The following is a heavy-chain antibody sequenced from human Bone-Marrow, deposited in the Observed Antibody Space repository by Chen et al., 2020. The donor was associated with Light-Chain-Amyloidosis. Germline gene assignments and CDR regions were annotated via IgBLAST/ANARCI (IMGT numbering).Heavy chain of an antibody. CDR2: MNPNSGNT. V-gene: IGHV1-8*01. CDR1: GYTFTSYD. CDR3: ARGSYGSGSYYHYYYYGMDV. D-gene: IGHD3-10*01. J-gene: IGHJ6*02. Sequence: QVQLVQSGAEVKKPGASVKVSCKASGYTFTSYDINWVRQATGQGLEWMGWMNPNSGNTGYAQKFQGRVTMTRNTSISTAYMELSSLRSEETAVYYCARGSYGSGSYYHYYYYGMDVWGQGTTVTVSS.